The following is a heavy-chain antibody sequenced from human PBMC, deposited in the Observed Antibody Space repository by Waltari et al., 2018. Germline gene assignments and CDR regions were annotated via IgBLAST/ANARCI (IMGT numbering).Heavy chain of an antibody. CDR1: GGSISSSSYY. V-gene: IGHV4-39*07. D-gene: IGHD2-15*01. J-gene: IGHJ4*02. CDR2: IYYSGGT. CDR3: AIYCSGGSCYYLRPY. Sequence: QLQLQESGPGMVKPSETLSLTCTVSGGSISSSSYYWGWIRQPPGKGLEWIGSIYYSGGTYYNPSLKSRVTISVDTSKNQFSLKLSSVTAADTAVYYCAIYCSGGSCYYLRPYWGQGTLVTVSS.